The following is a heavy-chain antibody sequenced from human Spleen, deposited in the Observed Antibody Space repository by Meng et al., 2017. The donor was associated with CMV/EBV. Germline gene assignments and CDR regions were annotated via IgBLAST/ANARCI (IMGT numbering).Heavy chain of an antibody. Sequence: GGSLRLSCAASGFTFTDYAMSWVRQAPGKGLEWVSSIPAGSGDISYADSMKGRFTISRDNAKNSLYLQMNSLRAEDTAIYYCARQRTSTRPYYYYGLDVWGQGTTVTVS. CDR2: IPAGSGDI. J-gene: IGHJ6*02. CDR1: GFTFTDYA. CDR3: ARQRTSTRPYYYYGLDV. V-gene: IGHV3-21*01. D-gene: IGHD2-2*01.